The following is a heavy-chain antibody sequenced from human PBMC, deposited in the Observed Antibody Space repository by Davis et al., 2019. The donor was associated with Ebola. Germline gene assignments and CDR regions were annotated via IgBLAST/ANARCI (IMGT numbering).Heavy chain of an antibody. CDR3: ARVSKLGQLTLYYSMDV. V-gene: IGHV4-34*01. J-gene: IGHJ6*02. D-gene: IGHD2-2*01. CDR1: GGSFSGYY. Sequence: SETLSLTCAVYGGSFSGYYWSWIRQPPGKGLEWIGEINHSGSTNYNPSLKSRVTISVDTSKNQFSLKLSSVTAADTAVYYCARVSKLGQLTLYYSMDVWGQGTTVTVSS. CDR2: INHSGST.